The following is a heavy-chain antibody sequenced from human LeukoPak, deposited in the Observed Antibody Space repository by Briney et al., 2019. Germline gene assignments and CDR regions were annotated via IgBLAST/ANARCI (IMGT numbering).Heavy chain of an antibody. V-gene: IGHV4-59*01. CDR2: IYHSGST. Sequence: SETLSLTCTVSGGSISSYYWSWIRQPPGKGLEWIGYIYHSGSTNHNPSLKSRVTISVDTSKNQFSLKLSSVTAADTAVYYCARDSMAFLWGQGTLVTVSS. J-gene: IGHJ4*02. D-gene: IGHD3-3*02. CDR1: GGSISSYY. CDR3: ARDSMAFL.